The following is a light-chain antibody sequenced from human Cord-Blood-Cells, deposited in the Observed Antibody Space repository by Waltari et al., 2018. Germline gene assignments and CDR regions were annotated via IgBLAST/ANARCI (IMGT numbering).Light chain of an antibody. CDR1: QSISSY. V-gene: IGKV1-39*01. J-gene: IGKJ4*01. CDR2: AAS. Sequence: DIQMTQSPSSLSASVGDRVTITCRASQSISSYLNWYQQKPGKAPKLLIYAASSLKSGVPSRFSGSGSGTDFTRTISSRQPEDFATYYCQQSYSTPLTFGGGTKVEIK. CDR3: QQSYSTPLT.